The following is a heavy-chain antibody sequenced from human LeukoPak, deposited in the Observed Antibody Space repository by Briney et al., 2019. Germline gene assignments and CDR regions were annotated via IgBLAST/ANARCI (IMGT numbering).Heavy chain of an antibody. CDR1: GGSINSGGYY. CDR2: ISYSGST. J-gene: IGHJ4*02. V-gene: IGHV4-31*03. CDR3: AVGPHHYFDS. Sequence: PSQTLSLTCTVSGGSINSGGYYWIWIRQHPGKGLEWIGYISYSGSTYYNPSLKSRLTISLDTSKNQFSLRLSSVSAADTAVYFCAVGPHHYFDSWGQGTLVTVSS.